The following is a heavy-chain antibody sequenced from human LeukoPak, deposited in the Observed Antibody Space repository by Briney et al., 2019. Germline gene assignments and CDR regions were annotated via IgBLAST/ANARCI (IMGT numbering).Heavy chain of an antibody. CDR3: ARTYYDILTGSTLNWFDP. CDR2: IYYSGST. V-gene: IGHV4-39*01. J-gene: IGHJ5*02. D-gene: IGHD3-9*01. CDR1: GGSISSSSYY. Sequence: PSETLSLTCTVSGGSISSSSYYWGWIRQPPGKGLEWIGSIYYSGSTYYNPSLKSRVTISVDTSKNQFSLELSSVTAADTAVYYCARTYYDILTGSTLNWFDPWGQGTLVTVSS.